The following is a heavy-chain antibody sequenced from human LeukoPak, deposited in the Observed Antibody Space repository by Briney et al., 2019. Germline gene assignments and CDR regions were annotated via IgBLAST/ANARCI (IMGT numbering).Heavy chain of an antibody. CDR3: ARPAMVWGVISQQAFDY. V-gene: IGHV1-69*13. CDR1: GGTFSSYA. D-gene: IGHD3-10*01. CDR2: IIPIFGTA. J-gene: IGHJ4*02. Sequence: SVKVSCKASGGTFSSYAISWVRQAPGQGLEWMGGIIPIFGTANYAQKFQGRVTITADESTSTAYMELSSLRSEDTAVYYCARPAMVWGVISQQAFDYWGQGTLVTVSS.